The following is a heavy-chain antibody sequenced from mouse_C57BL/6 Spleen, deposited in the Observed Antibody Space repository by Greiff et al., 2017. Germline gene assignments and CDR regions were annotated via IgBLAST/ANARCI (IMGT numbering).Heavy chain of an antibody. Sequence: QVQLQQSGAELVKPGASVKLSCKASGYTFTSYWMQWVKQRPGQGLEWIGEIDPSDSYTNYNQKFKGKATLTVDTSSSTAYMQLSSLTSEDSAVYYCARYAVGGYFDVWGTGTTVTVSS. D-gene: IGHD1-1*01. J-gene: IGHJ1*03. CDR3: ARYAVGGYFDV. CDR2: IDPSDSYT. CDR1: GYTFTSYW. V-gene: IGHV1-50*01.